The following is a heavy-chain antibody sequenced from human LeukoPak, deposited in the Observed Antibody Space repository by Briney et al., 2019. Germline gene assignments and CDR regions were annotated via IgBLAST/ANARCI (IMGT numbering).Heavy chain of an antibody. CDR3: ARHAPRDYYDSSGPIDY. J-gene: IGHJ4*02. D-gene: IGHD3-22*01. CDR1: GGSISSSSYY. V-gene: IGHV4-39*01. Sequence: SETLSLTCTVSGGSISSSSYYWGWIRQPPGKGLEWIGCIYYSGSTYYNPSLKSRVTISVGTSKNQFSLKLSSVTAADTAVYYCARHAPRDYYDSSGPIDYWGQGTLVTVSS. CDR2: IYYSGST.